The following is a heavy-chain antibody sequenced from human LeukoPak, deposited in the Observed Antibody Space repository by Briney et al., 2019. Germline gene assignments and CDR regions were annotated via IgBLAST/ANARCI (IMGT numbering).Heavy chain of an antibody. Sequence: PGGSLRLSCAASGFTFDDYAMHWVRQAPGKGLEWVSGISWNSGSIGYADSVKGRFTISRDNAKNSLYLQMNSLRAEDTALYYCAKDGIWGTTGYYFDYWGQGTLVTVSS. V-gene: IGHV3-9*01. J-gene: IGHJ4*02. CDR2: ISWNSGSI. D-gene: IGHD1-1*01. CDR3: AKDGIWGTTGYYFDY. CDR1: GFTFDDYA.